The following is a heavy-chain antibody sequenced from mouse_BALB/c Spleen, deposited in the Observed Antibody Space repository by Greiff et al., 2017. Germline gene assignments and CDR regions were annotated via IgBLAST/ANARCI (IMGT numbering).Heavy chain of an antibody. Sequence: VQLQQSGAELVKPGASVKLSCTASGFNIKDTYMHWVKQRPEQGLEWIGRIDPANGNTKYDPKFQGKATITADTSSNTAYLQLSSLTSEDTAVYYCARGDGYDYFDYWGQGTTLTVSS. V-gene: IGHV14-3*02. J-gene: IGHJ2*01. CDR1: GFNIKDTY. D-gene: IGHD2-2*01. CDR3: ARGDGYDYFDY. CDR2: IDPANGNT.